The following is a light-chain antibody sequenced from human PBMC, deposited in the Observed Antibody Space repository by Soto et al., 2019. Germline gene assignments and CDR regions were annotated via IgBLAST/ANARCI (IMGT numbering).Light chain of an antibody. Sequence: EIVLTQSPGTLSLSPGEIATLSCSASQSVSSSYLALDQQRPXQSPRRXXXCASTRSPGDPARVSGSRPGPECTHTINILHSEDFAIYYCQPYNNWPRSFGGGTKV. J-gene: IGKJ4*01. V-gene: IGKV3-15*01. CDR3: QPYNNWPRS. CDR2: CAS. CDR1: QSVSSSY.